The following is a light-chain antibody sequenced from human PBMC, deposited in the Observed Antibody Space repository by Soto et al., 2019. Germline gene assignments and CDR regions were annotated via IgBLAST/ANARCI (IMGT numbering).Light chain of an antibody. CDR1: SSDVGSYNL. CDR3: CSYVTSPPGV. J-gene: IGLJ3*02. V-gene: IGLV2-23*02. Sequence: QSALTQPASVSGSPGQSITISCTGTSSDVGSYNLVSWYQQHPGKAPKLMIYEVNKRPSGVSNRFSGSKSGNTASLTISGLQAEDEADYYCCSYVTSPPGVFGGGTKVTVL. CDR2: EVN.